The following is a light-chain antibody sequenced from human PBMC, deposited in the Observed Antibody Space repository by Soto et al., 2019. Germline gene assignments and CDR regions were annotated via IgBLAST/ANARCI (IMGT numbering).Light chain of an antibody. J-gene: IGKJ4*01. V-gene: IGKV3D-15*01. CDR2: DAS. CDR3: QQYNNWPLT. CDR1: QSVDND. Sequence: EIVMTQSPATLSVSPGDRATLSCRASQSVDNDVAWYQQKPGQPPRLLIYDASTRATGIPARFSGSQSGTELTLTISSLLSEDFSVYSCQQYNNWPLTFGGGTKVEIK.